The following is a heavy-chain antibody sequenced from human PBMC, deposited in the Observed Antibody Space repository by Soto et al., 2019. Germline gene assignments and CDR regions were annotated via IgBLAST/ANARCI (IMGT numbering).Heavy chain of an antibody. D-gene: IGHD5-18*01. CDR1: GGSVTSAEDY. J-gene: IGHJ4*02. Sequence: SETLSLTCTVSGGSVTSAEDYWTWIRQSPGKGLEWIGYISNSGSTGYNPSLKTRLSMSVDRSKNQFTLRLTSVTATDTAVYFCATESGSTYGYFDHWGQGTQVTVYS. CDR2: ISNSGST. CDR3: ATESGSTYGYFDH. V-gene: IGHV4-30-4*01.